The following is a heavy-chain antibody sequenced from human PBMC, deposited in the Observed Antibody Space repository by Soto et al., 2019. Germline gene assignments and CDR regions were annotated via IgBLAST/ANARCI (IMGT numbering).Heavy chain of an antibody. J-gene: IGHJ5*02. CDR1: GGSFSGYY. D-gene: IGHD2-2*01. CDR2: INHSGST. CDR3: ARAGGIVVVPAVKTNWFDP. Sequence: QVQLQQWGAGLLKPSETLSLTCAVYGGSFSGYYWSWIRQPPGKGLEWIGEINHSGSTNYNPSLNSPVHISVETSKNQCSLKLSSVTAADTAVYYCARAGGIVVVPAVKTNWFDPWGQGTLVTVSS. V-gene: IGHV4-34*01.